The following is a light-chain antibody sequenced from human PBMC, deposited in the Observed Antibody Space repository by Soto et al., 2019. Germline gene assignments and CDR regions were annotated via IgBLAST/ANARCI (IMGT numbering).Light chain of an antibody. CDR1: QDISNY. CDR3: QQYDNLPIT. V-gene: IGKV1-33*01. J-gene: IGKJ5*01. Sequence: DIQMTQSPSSLSASVGDRVTITCQACQDISNYLNWYQQKPGKAPTVLIYDASNLETGVPSRFSGSGSGTDFTFTISSLQPEDIATYYCQQYDNLPITFGQGTRLEIK. CDR2: DAS.